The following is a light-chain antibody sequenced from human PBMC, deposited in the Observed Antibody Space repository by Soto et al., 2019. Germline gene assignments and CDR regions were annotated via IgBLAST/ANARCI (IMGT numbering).Light chain of an antibody. J-gene: IGKJ1*01. V-gene: IGKV3-20*01. CDR1: QSVGSN. Sequence: EIVLTQSPGTLSLSPGERATLSCRASQSVGSNLAWYQQKPGQAPRLLIYGASSRATGIPDRFSGSGSGTDFTLTISRLEPEEFAVDYCQQYGSSGTVGQGTKGEIK. CDR3: QQYGSSGT. CDR2: GAS.